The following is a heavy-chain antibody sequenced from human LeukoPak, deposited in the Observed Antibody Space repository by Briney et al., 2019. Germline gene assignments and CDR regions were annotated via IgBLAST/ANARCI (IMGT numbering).Heavy chain of an antibody. V-gene: IGHV4-34*01. Sequence: SETLSLTCAVYGGSFSGYYWSWIRQPPGKGLEWIGEINHSGSTNYNPSLKSRVTISVDTSKNQFSLNLNSVTASDTAVYYCATNWLEATKSYPYWFDPWAREPWSPSPQ. J-gene: IGHJ5*02. CDR3: ATNWLEATKSYPYWFDP. CDR2: INHSGST. D-gene: IGHD3-16*01. CDR1: GGSFSGYY.